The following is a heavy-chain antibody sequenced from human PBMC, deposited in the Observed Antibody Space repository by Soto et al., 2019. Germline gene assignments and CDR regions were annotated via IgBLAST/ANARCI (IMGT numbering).Heavy chain of an antibody. D-gene: IGHD3-9*01. Sequence: QLRLQESGPGLVKLSGTLSLTCTVSCASITSDDVYWGWIRPPPGQGLEWIGTIAHSGDTLYTPHLWSRLTSPLASSMNPFALRLPSVTAADAAVYFCARQMRGPIPYFGWLSPVTSWGQGTLVTASS. CDR1: CASITSDDVY. V-gene: IGHV4-39*02. CDR3: ARQMRGPIPYFGWLSPVTS. CDR2: IAHSGDT. J-gene: IGHJ1*01.